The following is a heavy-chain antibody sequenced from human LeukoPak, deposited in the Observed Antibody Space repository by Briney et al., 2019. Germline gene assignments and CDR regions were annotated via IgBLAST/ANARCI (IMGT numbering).Heavy chain of an antibody. Sequence: GGSLRLSCAASGFTFSSYWMSWVRQTPGKGLEWVANIKQDGSEKYYVDSVKGRFTISSDHAKNSLYLQMNSLRAEDAAVYYCARARALYSSGWYGLFDYWGQGTLVTVSS. J-gene: IGHJ4*02. CDR3: ARARALYSSGWYGLFDY. CDR1: GFTFSSYW. D-gene: IGHD6-19*01. V-gene: IGHV3-7*01. CDR2: IKQDGSEK.